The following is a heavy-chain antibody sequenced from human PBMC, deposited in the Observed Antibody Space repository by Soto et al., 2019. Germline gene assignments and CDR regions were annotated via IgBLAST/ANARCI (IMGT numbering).Heavy chain of an antibody. V-gene: IGHV1-46*01. J-gene: IGHJ6*02. CDR1: GYTFTSYY. Sequence: GALVKVSCKAAGYTFTSYYMHWVRQAPGQGLEWMGIINPSGGSTSYAQKFQGRVTMTRDTSTSTVYMELSSLRSEDTAVYYCARDYYDSSGYYYEGHYYYGMDVWGQGTTVTVSS. CDR2: INPSGGST. CDR3: ARDYYDSSGYYYEGHYYYGMDV. D-gene: IGHD3-22*01.